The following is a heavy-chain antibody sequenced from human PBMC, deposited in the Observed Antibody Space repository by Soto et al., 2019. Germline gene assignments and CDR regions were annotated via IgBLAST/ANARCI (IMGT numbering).Heavy chain of an antibody. V-gene: IGHV3-23*01. CDR1: RFTFRNYG. CDR3: AKRYGSGSYRDFNSYYGMDI. CDR2: ISPTGEQR. Sequence: GGALRLSCAASRFTFRNYGVRWVRHGPGKGLEWVSGISPTGEQRFYVDSVKGRFFISRDNSQNTLSLEMSNLRADDTAVYYCAKRYGSGSYRDFNSYYGMDIWGQGTSVTVSS. D-gene: IGHD3-10*01. J-gene: IGHJ6*02.